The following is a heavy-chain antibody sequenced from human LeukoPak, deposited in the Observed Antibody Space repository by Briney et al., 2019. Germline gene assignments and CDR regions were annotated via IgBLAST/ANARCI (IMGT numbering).Heavy chain of an antibody. D-gene: IGHD6-19*01. J-gene: IGHJ6*02. CDR1: GVSISSGGYY. CDR2: IYYSGST. V-gene: IGHV4-31*03. Sequence: SQTLSLTCTVSGVSISSGGYYWSWIRQHPGKGLEWLGNIYYSGSTYYNPSLKGRVTISVDTSKNQFSLKLSSVTAVDTAVYYCARARAVADYYYYYGMDVWGQGTMVTVSS. CDR3: ARARAVADYYYYYGMDV.